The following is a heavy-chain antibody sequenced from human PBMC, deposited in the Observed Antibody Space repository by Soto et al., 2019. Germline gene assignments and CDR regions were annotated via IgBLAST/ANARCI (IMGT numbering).Heavy chain of an antibody. D-gene: IGHD3-10*01. CDR2: INPSGGST. CDR1: GYTFTSYY. J-gene: IGHJ6*02. Sequence: QVQLVQSGAEVKKPGASVKVSCKASGYTFTSYYMHWVRQAPGQGLEWMGIINPSGGSTSYAQKFQGRVTMTRDTSTSTVYMELSILRSEDTAVYYCARALWFGELRIMGYYYGMDVWGQGTTVTVSS. CDR3: ARALWFGELRIMGYYYGMDV. V-gene: IGHV1-46*01.